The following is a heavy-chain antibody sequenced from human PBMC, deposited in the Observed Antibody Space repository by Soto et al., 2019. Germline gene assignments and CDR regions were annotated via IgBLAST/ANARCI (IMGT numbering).Heavy chain of an antibody. V-gene: IGHV1-2*02. J-gene: IGHJ6*02. D-gene: IGHD6-19*01. CDR2: IHPNTGCT. Sequence: QVQLVQSGAEVRKPGASVKVSCKASGYPYTNSYMHWVRQAPGQGLEWMGWIHPNTGCTNYAKKFQGRVTMTRDTSVSTVHMEMNRLTTDDTAIYFWASDFRTRGWFRQAGNFAMDVWGQGTTVTVS. CDR1: GYPYTNSY. CDR3: ASDFRTRGWFRQAGNFAMDV.